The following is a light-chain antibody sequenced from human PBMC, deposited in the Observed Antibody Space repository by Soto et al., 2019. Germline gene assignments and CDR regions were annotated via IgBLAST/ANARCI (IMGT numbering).Light chain of an antibody. V-gene: IGKV1-5*01. CDR1: QSISSW. CDR2: DAS. J-gene: IGKJ1*01. CDR3: QHYAASPWA. Sequence: DIQMTQSPSTLSASVGDRVTITCRASQSISSWLAWYQQKPGKAPKLLIYDASSLESGVPSRFSGSGSGTEFTLSISRLDPADFAVYYCQHYAASPWAFGPGTKVDIK.